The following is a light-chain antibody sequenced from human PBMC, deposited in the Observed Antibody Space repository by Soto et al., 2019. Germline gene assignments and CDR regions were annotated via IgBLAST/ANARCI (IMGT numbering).Light chain of an antibody. J-gene: IGLJ1*01. CDR2: GVT. V-gene: IGLV2-14*03. CDR1: SSDIGGHDD. Sequence: SALTQPASVSGSPGQSITISCTGTSSDIGGHDDVSWYQQHPGKVPKLLIYGVTDRPSGVSNRFSGSKSGNVASLTISGLQAEDEADYYCCSYTSDLTPYVFGTGTKLTVL. CDR3: CSYTSDLTPYV.